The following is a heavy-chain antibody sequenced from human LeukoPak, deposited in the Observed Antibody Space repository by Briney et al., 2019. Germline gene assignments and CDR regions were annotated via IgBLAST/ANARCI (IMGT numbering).Heavy chain of an antibody. CDR2: IIPIFGTA. CDR1: GYTFTGYY. Sequence: GASVKVSCKASGYTFTGYYMHWVRQAPGQGLEWMGRIIPIFGTANYAQKFQGRVTITTDESTSTAYMELSSLRSEDTAVYYCARDQALPGYSYDWGQGTLVTVSS. V-gene: IGHV1-69*05. D-gene: IGHD5-18*01. CDR3: ARDQALPGYSYD. J-gene: IGHJ4*02.